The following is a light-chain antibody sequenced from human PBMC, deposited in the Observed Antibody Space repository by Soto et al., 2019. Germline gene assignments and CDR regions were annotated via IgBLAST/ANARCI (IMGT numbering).Light chain of an antibody. V-gene: IGKV3-20*01. CDR2: AAS. Sequence: EIVLTQSPGTLSLSPGERVTLSCRASQRVTNNNLAWFQQKPGQPPRLLIHAASTRAVGIPARFSGGGSGTDFTLAISRLEPEDFAVYYCHQYGNSAYTFGQGTKVDIK. J-gene: IGKJ2*01. CDR3: HQYGNSAYT. CDR1: QRVTNNN.